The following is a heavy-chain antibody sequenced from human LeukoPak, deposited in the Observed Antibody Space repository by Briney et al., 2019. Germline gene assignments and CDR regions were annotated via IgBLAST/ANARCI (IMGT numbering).Heavy chain of an antibody. J-gene: IGHJ5*02. CDR3: ARDHVDTVFDP. V-gene: IGHV1-2*02. CDR2: INPNSGGT. CDR1: GYTFTSHY. Sequence: ASVKVSCKASGYTFTSHYMHWVRQAPGQGLEWMGWINPNSGGTNYAQKFQGRVTMTGDTSISTAYMELSRLRSDDTAVYYCARDHVDTVFDPWGQGTLVTVSS. D-gene: IGHD5-18*01.